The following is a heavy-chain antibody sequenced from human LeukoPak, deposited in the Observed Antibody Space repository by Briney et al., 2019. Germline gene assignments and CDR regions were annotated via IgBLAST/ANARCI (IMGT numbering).Heavy chain of an antibody. CDR1: GFTFSSYA. CDR3: ARGRRYGLSDPWYFDL. V-gene: IGHV3-64*02. Sequence: PGGSLRLSCAASGFTFSSYAMHWVRQAPGKGLEYVSAISSNGGSTYYADSVKGRFTISRDNSKNTLYLQMGSLRAEDMAAYYCARGRRYGLSDPWYFDLWGRGTLVTVSS. J-gene: IGHJ2*01. D-gene: IGHD2-15*01. CDR2: ISSNGGST.